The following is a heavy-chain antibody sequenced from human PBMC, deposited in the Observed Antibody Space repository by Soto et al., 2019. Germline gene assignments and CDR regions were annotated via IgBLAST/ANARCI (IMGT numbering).Heavy chain of an antibody. CDR2: ISYDGSNK. J-gene: IGHJ6*02. V-gene: IGHV3-30-3*01. CDR1: GFTFSSYA. Sequence: PGGSLRLSCAASGFTFSSYAMHWVRQAPGKGLEWVAVISYDGSNKYYADSVKGRFTISRDNSKNTLYLQMNSLRAEDTAVYYCAREYYDFWSGYYSPVRSHVYYGMDVWGQGTTVTVSS. CDR3: AREYYDFWSGYYSPVRSHVYYGMDV. D-gene: IGHD3-3*01.